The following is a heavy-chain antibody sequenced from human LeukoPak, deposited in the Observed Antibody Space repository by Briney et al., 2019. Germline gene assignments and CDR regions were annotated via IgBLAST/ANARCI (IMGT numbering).Heavy chain of an antibody. CDR3: AKRGVVIRGLLVIGYHQEAYHYDF. Sequence: GGSLRLSCVVSGISLSHYAMTWVRQAPGKGLEWVSYISERGGSTTYADAVKGRFTISRDTSLNTLYLQMNNLRAEDPAVYFCAKRGVVIRGLLVIGYHQEAYHYDFWGQGVLVTVSS. D-gene: IGHD3-10*01. V-gene: IGHV3-23*01. J-gene: IGHJ4*02. CDR2: ISERGGST. CDR1: GISLSHYA.